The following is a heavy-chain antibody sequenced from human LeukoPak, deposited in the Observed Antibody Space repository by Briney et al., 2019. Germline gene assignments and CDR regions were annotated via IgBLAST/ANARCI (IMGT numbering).Heavy chain of an antibody. D-gene: IGHD2-15*01. Sequence: ASVKVSCKASGYTFTSYGISWVRRAPGQGLEWMGWISAYNGNTNYAQKLQGRVTMTTDTSTSTAYMELRSLRSDDTSVYYCARGVVGAHYYGMEVWGQGTTVTVSS. CDR1: GYTFTSYG. CDR3: ARGVVGAHYYGMEV. J-gene: IGHJ6*02. V-gene: IGHV1-18*01. CDR2: ISAYNGNT.